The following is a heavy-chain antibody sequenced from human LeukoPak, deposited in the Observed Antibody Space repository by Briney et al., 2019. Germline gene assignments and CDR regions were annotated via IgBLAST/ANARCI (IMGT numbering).Heavy chain of an antibody. Sequence: SETLSLTCTVSGGSISSYYWSWIRQPPGKGLEWIGYIYYSGSTNYNPSLKSRVTISVDTSKNQFSLKLSSVTAADTAVYYCARDGRGHWDTRIWYLGNWFDPWGQGTLVTVSS. J-gene: IGHJ5*02. CDR2: IYYSGST. CDR1: GGSISSYY. V-gene: IGHV4-59*01. CDR3: ARDGRGHWDTRIWYLGNWFDP. D-gene: IGHD6-13*01.